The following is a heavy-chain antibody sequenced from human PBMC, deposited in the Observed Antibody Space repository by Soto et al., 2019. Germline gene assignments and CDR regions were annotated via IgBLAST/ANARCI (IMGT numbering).Heavy chain of an antibody. Sequence: QVQLVQSGAEVKKPGASVKVSRKASGYTFTSYAMHWVRQAPGQRLEWMGWINAGNGNTKYSQKFQGRVTITRDTSASTAYMELSSLRSEDTAVYYCAREVANYDYVWGSYRYGFGYWGQGTLVTVSS. CDR1: GYTFTSYA. D-gene: IGHD3-16*02. CDR2: INAGNGNT. J-gene: IGHJ4*02. V-gene: IGHV1-3*01. CDR3: AREVANYDYVWGSYRYGFGY.